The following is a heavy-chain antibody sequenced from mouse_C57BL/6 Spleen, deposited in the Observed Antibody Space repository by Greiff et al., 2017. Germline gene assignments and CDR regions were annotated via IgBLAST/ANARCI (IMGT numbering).Heavy chain of an antibody. J-gene: IGHJ2*01. D-gene: IGHD4-1*02. CDR2: IYPGSGST. Sequence: QVQLQQPGAELVKPGASVKMSCKASGYTFTSYWITWVKQRPGQGLEWMGDIYPGSGSTNYNAQFKSKATLTVDTASSTAYMQLSSLTSEDSAVYYWERPQQGRDYFDYWGKGTTLTVSS. V-gene: IGHV1-55*01. CDR3: ERPQQGRDYFDY. CDR1: GYTFTSYW.